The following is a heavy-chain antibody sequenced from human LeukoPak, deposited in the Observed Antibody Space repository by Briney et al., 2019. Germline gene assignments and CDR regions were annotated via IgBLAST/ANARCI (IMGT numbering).Heavy chain of an antibody. D-gene: IGHD6-19*01. CDR2: INAGNGNT. J-gene: IGHJ4*02. V-gene: IGHV1-3*01. CDR3: ARGIAVAGTADY. Sequence: ASVKVSCKASGYTFTSYAMHWVRQAPGQRLEWVGWINAGNGNTKYSQKFQGRVTITRDTSASTAYMELSGLRSEDTAVYYCARGIAVAGTADYWGQGTLVTVSS. CDR1: GYTFTSYA.